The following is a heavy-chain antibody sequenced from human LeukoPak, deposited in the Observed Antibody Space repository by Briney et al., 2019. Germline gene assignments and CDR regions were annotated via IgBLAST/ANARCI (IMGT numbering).Heavy chain of an antibody. J-gene: IGHJ4*02. CDR1: GFTFDSFA. CDR3: AKRPTTVTTFGRDY. V-gene: IGHV3-23*01. CDR2: ISGSGAST. Sequence: PGGSLRLSCAASGFTFDSFAMSGVRQAPGKELEWLSAISGSGASTYYGDSVKGRFTISRDNSRDTLYLQMDSLRAEDTAVYYCAKRPTTVTTFGRDYWGQGTLVTVSS. D-gene: IGHD4-17*01.